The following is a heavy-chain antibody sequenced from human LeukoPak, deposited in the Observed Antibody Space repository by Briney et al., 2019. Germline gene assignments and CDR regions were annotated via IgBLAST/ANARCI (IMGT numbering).Heavy chain of an antibody. CDR3: ARDSGYDRLVYYMDV. V-gene: IGHV3-30*04. Sequence: GGSLRLSCAASGFTFSSYAMHWVRQAPGKGLEWVAVISYDGSNKYYADSVKGRFTISRDNSKNTLYLQMNSLRAEDTAVYYCARDSGYDRLVYYMDVWGKGTTVTISS. D-gene: IGHD5-12*01. CDR2: ISYDGSNK. J-gene: IGHJ6*03. CDR1: GFTFSSYA.